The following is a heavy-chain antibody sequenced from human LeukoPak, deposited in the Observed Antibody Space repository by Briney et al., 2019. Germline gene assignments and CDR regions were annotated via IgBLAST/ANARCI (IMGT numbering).Heavy chain of an antibody. CDR2: IYTSGST. D-gene: IGHD3-9*01. J-gene: IGHJ4*02. Sequence: SETLSLTCSVSGGSISSSNYYWGWIRQPPGKGLEWIGRIYTSGSTNYNPSLKSRVTMSVDTSKNQFSLKLSSVTAADTAVYYCARDYDILTGPYYFDYWGQGTLVTVSS. V-gene: IGHV4-39*07. CDR3: ARDYDILTGPYYFDY. CDR1: GGSISSSNYY.